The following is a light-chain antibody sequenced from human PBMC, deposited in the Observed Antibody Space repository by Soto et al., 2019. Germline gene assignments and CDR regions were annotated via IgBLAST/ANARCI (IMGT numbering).Light chain of an antibody. Sequence: DIVMTQSPLSLPVTPGEPASISCRSSQSLQHSNGYNYLDWYLQKPGQSPQLLIYLGSHRASGVPDEFTGSAPGPDFTPKITRVEAEDVGVCSCMQALQNPWTFGLGTKVEIK. CDR2: LGS. V-gene: IGKV2-28*01. CDR3: MQALQNPWT. J-gene: IGKJ1*01. CDR1: QSLQHSNGYNY.